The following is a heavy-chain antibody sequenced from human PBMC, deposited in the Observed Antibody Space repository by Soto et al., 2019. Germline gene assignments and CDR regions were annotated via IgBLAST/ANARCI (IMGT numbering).Heavy chain of an antibody. CDR2: IYYSGST. CDR3: ARDPRNQISTGPLYYYYYYVAV. J-gene: IGHJ6*03. D-gene: IGHD4-4*01. V-gene: IGHV4-59*01. CDR1: GGSISSYY. Sequence: PSEALSLTCTVSGGSISSYYWSWIRQPPGKGLEWIGYIYYSGSTSYNPSLKSRVTISVHTSKNPFSLKLSSVTAADTAVYYCARDPRNQISTGPLYYYYYYVAVWGKGTTVTVSS.